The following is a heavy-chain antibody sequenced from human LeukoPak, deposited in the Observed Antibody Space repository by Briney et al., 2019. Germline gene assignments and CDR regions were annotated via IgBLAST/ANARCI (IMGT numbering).Heavy chain of an antibody. CDR1: GGTFSSYA. Sequence: ASVKVSCKASGGTFSSYAISWVRQAPGQGLEWMGIINPSGGSTSYAQKFQGRVTMTRDTSTSTVYMELSSLRSEDTAVYYCAYESGSQPYGDAFDIWGQGTMVTVSS. CDR2: INPSGGST. CDR3: AYESGSQPYGDAFDI. V-gene: IGHV1-46*01. J-gene: IGHJ3*02. D-gene: IGHD3-10*01.